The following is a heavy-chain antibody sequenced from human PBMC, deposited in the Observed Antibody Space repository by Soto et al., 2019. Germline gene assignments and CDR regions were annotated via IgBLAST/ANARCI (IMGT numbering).Heavy chain of an antibody. Sequence: PETLSLNFTVSGGSISRGDYYWRWIRQPPGKGLEWIGYIYYSGSTNYNPSLKSRVTISVDTSKNQFSLKLSSVTAADTAVYYCARDWIPDKDYYYGMDVWGQGTTVTVSS. CDR3: ARDWIPDKDYYYGMDV. CDR2: IYYSGST. V-gene: IGHV4-61*08. D-gene: IGHD5-18*01. CDR1: GGSISRGDYY. J-gene: IGHJ6*02.